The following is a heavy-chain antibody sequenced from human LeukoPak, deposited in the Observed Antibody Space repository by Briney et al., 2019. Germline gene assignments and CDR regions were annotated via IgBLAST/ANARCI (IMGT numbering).Heavy chain of an antibody. CDR3: ARIPGSTSTSYGMDV. CDR2: ISYDGSNK. D-gene: IGHD2-2*01. V-gene: IGHV3-30-3*01. Sequence: GGSLRLSCAASGFTFSSYAMHWVRQAPGKGLEWVAVISYDGSNKYYADSVEGRFTISRDNSKNTLYLQMNSLRAEDTAVYYCARIPGSTSTSYGMDVWGQGTTVTVSS. CDR1: GFTFSSYA. J-gene: IGHJ6*02.